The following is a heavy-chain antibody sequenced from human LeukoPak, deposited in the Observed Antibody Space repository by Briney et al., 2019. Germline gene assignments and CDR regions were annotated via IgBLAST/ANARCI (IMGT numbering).Heavy chain of an antibody. V-gene: IGHV3-21*01. CDR3: ASPGYDFWSGQTRWDYYYYYMDV. Sequence: PGGSLRLSCAASGFTFSSYSMNWVRQAPGKGLEWVSSISSSSSYIYYADSVKGRFTISRDNAKNSLYLQMNSLRAEDTAVYYCASPGYDFWSGQTRWDYYYYYMDVWGKGTTVTVSS. CDR1: GFTFSSYS. J-gene: IGHJ6*03. CDR2: ISSSSSYI. D-gene: IGHD3-3*01.